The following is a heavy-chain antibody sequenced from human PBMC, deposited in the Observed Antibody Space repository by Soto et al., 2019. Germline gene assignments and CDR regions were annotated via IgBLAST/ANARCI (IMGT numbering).Heavy chain of an antibody. Sequence: QVQLVQSGAEVKKAGSSVKVSCKASGGTFSSYAISCVRQAPGQGLEWMGGIIPIFGTANYGKKFQGRVTIAADEPTSTAYMELGTLRSEDTAVSYCSRPDYGGNSFCDYWGQGTLVTVSS. CDR3: SRPDYGGNSFCDY. D-gene: IGHD2-21*02. CDR1: GGTFSSYA. CDR2: IIPIFGTA. V-gene: IGHV1-69*01. J-gene: IGHJ4*02.